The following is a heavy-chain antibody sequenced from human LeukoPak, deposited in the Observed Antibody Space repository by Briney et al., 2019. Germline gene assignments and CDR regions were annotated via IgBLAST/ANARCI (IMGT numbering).Heavy chain of an antibody. D-gene: IGHD3-3*01. J-gene: IGHJ6*03. Sequence: SEPLSLTCAVCGGSFSGYYWSWIRQPTGKGLEWIGEINHSGSTNYNPFLKSRVTISVDTSKNQFSLKLSSVTAADTAVYYCARGGGATIFGVVIIPDYYYYMDVWGKGTTVTVSS. CDR1: GGSFSGYY. CDR2: INHSGST. CDR3: ARGGGATIFGVVIIPDYYYYMDV. V-gene: IGHV4-34*01.